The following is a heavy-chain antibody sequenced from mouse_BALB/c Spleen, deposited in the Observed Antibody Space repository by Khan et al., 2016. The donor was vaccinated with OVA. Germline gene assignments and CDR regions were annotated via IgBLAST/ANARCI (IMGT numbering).Heavy chain of an antibody. CDR1: GYTFTNYG. CDR3: ARMSSYWYSDV. J-gene: IGHJ1*01. CDR2: INTYTGEP. V-gene: IGHV9-1*02. Sequence: QIQLVQSGPELKKPGETVKISCKASGYTFTNYGMNWVKQAPGKGLKWMGWINTYTGEPTSADDFKGRFVFSLETSASTAYLQISNLKNEDRTTYFCARMSSYWYSDVWGAGTTVTVSS.